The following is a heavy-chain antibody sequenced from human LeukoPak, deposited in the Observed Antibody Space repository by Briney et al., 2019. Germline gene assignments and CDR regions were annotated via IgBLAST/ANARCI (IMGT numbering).Heavy chain of an antibody. D-gene: IGHD3-22*01. V-gene: IGHV3-7*01. CDR1: GFTFSTYW. CDR2: IKEDGSEK. Sequence: PGGSLRLSCAASGFTFSTYWMSWVRQAPGKGLEWVANIKEDGSEKYYGDSVKGRFTISRDNAKNSLYLQMNSRRAEDTAVYYCARDSSGHQWGQGTLVTVSS. CDR3: ARDSSGHQ. J-gene: IGHJ4*02.